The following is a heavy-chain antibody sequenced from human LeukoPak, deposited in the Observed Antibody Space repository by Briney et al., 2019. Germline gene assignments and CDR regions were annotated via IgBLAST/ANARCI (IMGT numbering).Heavy chain of an antibody. D-gene: IGHD2-15*01. Sequence: SVKVSCKASGGTFSSYAISWVRQAPGQGLEWMGGIIPILGTANYAQKFQGRVTITADESTSTAYMELSSLRSEDTAVYYCARDPPPSAGCSGGSCYSWFDPWGQGTLVTVSS. V-gene: IGHV1-69*13. CDR3: ARDPPPSAGCSGGSCYSWFDP. J-gene: IGHJ5*02. CDR2: IIPILGTA. CDR1: GGTFSSYA.